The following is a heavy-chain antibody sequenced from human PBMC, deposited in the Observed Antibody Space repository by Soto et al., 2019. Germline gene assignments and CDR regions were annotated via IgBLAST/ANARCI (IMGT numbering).Heavy chain of an antibody. D-gene: IGHD3-22*01. CDR2: ISAYNGNT. CDR3: ARDGGYYYDSSGYLSFDY. J-gene: IGHJ4*02. Sequence: ASVKVSCKASGYTFTSYGISWVRLAPGQGLEWMGWISAYNGNTNYAQKLQGRVTMTTDTSTSTAYMELRSLRSDDTAVYYCARDGGYYYDSSGYLSFDYWGQGTLVTVSS. V-gene: IGHV1-18*01. CDR1: GYTFTSYG.